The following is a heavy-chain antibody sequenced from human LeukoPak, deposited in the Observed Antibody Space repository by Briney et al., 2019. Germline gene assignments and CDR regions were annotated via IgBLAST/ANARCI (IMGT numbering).Heavy chain of an antibody. CDR2: ISGSGGST. D-gene: IGHD2-2*01. V-gene: IGHV3-23*01. CDR3: ARSYAPGYV. Sequence: SGGTLRLSCAASGFTFSSYGMSWVRQAPGKGLEWVSAISGSGGSTYYADSVKGRFTISRDNSKNTLYLQMNSLRAGDTAVYYCARSYAPGYVWGQGTMVTVSS. CDR1: GFTFSSYG. J-gene: IGHJ3*01.